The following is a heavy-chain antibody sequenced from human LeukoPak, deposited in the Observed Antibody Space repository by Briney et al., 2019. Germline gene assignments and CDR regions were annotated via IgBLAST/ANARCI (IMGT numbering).Heavy chain of an antibody. V-gene: IGHV3-23*01. CDR2: ISGSGGST. CDR3: AKGGYCSSTSCSLNWFDP. Sequence: PGGSLRLSCAASGFTFSSYAMSWVRQAPGKGLEWVSAISGSGGSTYYADSVKGRFTISRDNSKNTLYLQMNSLRAEDTAVYYCAKGGYCSSTSCSLNWFDPWGQGTLVTVSS. CDR1: GFTFSSYA. D-gene: IGHD2-2*01. J-gene: IGHJ5*02.